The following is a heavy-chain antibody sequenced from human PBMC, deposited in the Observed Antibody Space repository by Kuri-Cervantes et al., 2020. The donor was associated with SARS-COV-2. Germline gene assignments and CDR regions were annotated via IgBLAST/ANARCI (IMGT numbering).Heavy chain of an antibody. CDR1: GFTFSSYS. D-gene: IGHD6-13*01. V-gene: IGHV3-21*01. Sequence: GESLKISCAASGFTFSSYSMNWVRQAPGKGLEWVSSISSSSSYIYYADSVKGRFTISRDNAKNSLYLQMNSLGAEDTAVYYCAKSSSWYFDYWGQGTLVTVSS. CDR2: ISSSSSYI. J-gene: IGHJ4*02. CDR3: AKSSSWYFDY.